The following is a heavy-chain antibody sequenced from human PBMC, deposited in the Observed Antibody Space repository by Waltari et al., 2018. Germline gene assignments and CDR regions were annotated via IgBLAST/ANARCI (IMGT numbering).Heavy chain of an antibody. Sequence: QLQLQESGPGLVKPSETLSLTCTVSGCSISSSSSYYWGWIRQPPGKGLEYIGSIPYTGSTYYNPSLKSRVTISVDTSKNQFSMKLSSVTAADTAVYHCARGSPYEYWGQGTPVTVSS. CDR2: IPYTGST. CDR3: ARGSPYEY. V-gene: IGHV4-39*01. CDR1: GCSISSSSSYY. J-gene: IGHJ4*02.